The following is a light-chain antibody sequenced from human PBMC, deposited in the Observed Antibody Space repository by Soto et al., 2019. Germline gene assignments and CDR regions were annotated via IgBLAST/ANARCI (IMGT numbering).Light chain of an antibody. CDR3: QQYGSSPPIT. CDR2: GAS. CDR1: QRVSSSY. J-gene: IGKJ5*01. V-gene: IGKV3-20*01. Sequence: EIVLTQSPGTLSLSPGERATLSCRASQRVSSSYLAWYQQKPGQAPRLLIYGASSRATGIPDRFSGSGFGTDFTLTISRLEPEDFAVYYCQQYGSSPPITFGQGTRLEI.